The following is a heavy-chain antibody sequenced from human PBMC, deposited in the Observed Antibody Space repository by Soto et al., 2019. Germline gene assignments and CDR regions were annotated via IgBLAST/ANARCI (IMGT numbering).Heavy chain of an antibody. CDR1: GSTFSSYA. Sequence: GGSLRLSCAASGSTFSSYAMSWVRQAPGKGLEWVSTISGSGAGTYYADSVNGRFTISRDNSKNTLYLQMNSLRAEDTAVYYCAKRLHYYDSSGYLPFDSWGQGTLVTVSS. CDR2: ISGSGAGT. J-gene: IGHJ4*02. CDR3: AKRLHYYDSSGYLPFDS. D-gene: IGHD3-22*01. V-gene: IGHV3-23*01.